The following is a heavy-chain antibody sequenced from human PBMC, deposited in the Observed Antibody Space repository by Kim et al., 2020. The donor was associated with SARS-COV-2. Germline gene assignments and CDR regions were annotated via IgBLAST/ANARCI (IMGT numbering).Heavy chain of an antibody. Sequence: EVQLVESGGGLVQPGGSLRLSCAASGFTLSNYWMHWVRQAPGRGLVWVSRSNGDGSRPTYADSVKGRFTVSGDNAKNTLYLQMNSLRAEDTAVYYCAKRDWIDPRGQGTLVTVSS. CDR1: GFTLSNYW. CDR2: SNGDGSRP. CDR3: AKRDWIDP. J-gene: IGHJ5*02. V-gene: IGHV3-74*03.